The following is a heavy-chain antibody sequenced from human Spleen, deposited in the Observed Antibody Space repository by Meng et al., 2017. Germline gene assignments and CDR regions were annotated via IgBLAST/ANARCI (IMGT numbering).Heavy chain of an antibody. J-gene: IGHJ4*02. V-gene: IGHV3-7*01. CDR2: IKQDGSEK. CDR3: ARNSGTNYFDY. D-gene: IGHD1-26*01. CDR1: GFTFSDYY. Sequence: GESLKISCAASGFTFSDYYMSWVRQAPGKGLEWVANIKQDGSEKYFVDSVKGRFTISRDNAKNSLYLQMNSLRAEDTAVYYCARNSGTNYFDYWGQGTLVTVSS.